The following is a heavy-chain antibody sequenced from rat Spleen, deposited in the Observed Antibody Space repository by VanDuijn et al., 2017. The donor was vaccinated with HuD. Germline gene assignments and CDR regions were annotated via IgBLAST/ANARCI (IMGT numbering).Heavy chain of an antibody. D-gene: IGHD1-11*01. V-gene: IGHV2-32*01. Sequence: QVQLKESGPGLVQPSQTLSLTCTVSGFSLTSYHVHWVRQPPGKGLEWMGVMWSDGDTSYNSALKSRLSISRNTPKSQVFLKKNSRQTEDTATYYCARDRGTEGIRFAYWGQGTLVTVSS. CDR3: ARDRGTEGIRFAY. CDR2: MWSDGDT. CDR1: GFSLTSYH. J-gene: IGHJ3*01.